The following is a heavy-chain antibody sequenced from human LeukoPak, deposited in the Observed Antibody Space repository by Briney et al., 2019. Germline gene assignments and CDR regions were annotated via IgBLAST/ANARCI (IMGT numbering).Heavy chain of an antibody. CDR3: ARVKSYWRYFDY. D-gene: IGHD2/OR15-2a*01. CDR1: GDSISSGGYY. Sequence: SSETLSLTCTVSGDSISSGGYYWSWVRQHPGKDLEWIGYIYYTGSTYYNPSLESRVTISVDTSKNQFSLTLSSVTAADTAVYYCARVKSYWRYFDYWGRGTLVTVSS. CDR2: IYYTGST. J-gene: IGHJ4*02. V-gene: IGHV4-31*03.